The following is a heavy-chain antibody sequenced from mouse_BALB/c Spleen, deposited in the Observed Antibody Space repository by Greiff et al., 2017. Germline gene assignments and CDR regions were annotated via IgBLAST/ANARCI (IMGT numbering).Heavy chain of an antibody. D-gene: IGHD2-14*01. V-gene: IGHV1-7*01. J-gene: IGHJ4*01. Sequence: QVQLQQSGAELAKPGASVKMSCKASGYTFTSYWMHWVQPRPGKGLEWIGYINTSTGYTEYNQKFKDKATLTADKSSSTAYMQLSSLTSEDSAVYYCARSPHRYDVGMAMDYWGQGTSVTVSS. CDR1: GYTFTSYW. CDR3: ARSPHRYDVGMAMDY. CDR2: INTSTGYT.